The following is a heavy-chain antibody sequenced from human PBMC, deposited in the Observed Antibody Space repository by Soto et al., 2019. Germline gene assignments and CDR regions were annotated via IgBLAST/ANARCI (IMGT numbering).Heavy chain of an antibody. J-gene: IGHJ5*02. CDR3: SLYDFWSVYSQHL. CDR2: VTAYNDNV. CDR1: GFKFTSYG. V-gene: IGHV1-18*01. D-gene: IGHD3-3*01. Sequence: QVELVQSGGEVKKPGASVKVSCKVSGFKFTSYGINWVRQAPGQGLEWVGWVTAYNDNVKYAEKFQGRVTMTADTAATTAYMDLTILRADDTAAYYCSLYDFWSVYSQHLWGQGTLVTVAS.